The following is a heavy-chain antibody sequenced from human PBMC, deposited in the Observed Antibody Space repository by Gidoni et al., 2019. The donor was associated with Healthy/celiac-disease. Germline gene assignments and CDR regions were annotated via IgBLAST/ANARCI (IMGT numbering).Heavy chain of an antibody. CDR3: ARDTPNYYDSSGYYPN. Sequence: QVQLVESGGGLVKPGGSLRLSCAASGLTFSDYYMSWIRQAPGKGLEWVSYISSSSSYTNYADSVKGRFTISRDNAKNSLYLQMNSLRAEDTAVYYCARDTPNYYDSSGYYPNWGQGTTVTVSS. D-gene: IGHD3-22*01. CDR2: ISSSSSYT. J-gene: IGHJ6*02. CDR1: GLTFSDYY. V-gene: IGHV3-11*06.